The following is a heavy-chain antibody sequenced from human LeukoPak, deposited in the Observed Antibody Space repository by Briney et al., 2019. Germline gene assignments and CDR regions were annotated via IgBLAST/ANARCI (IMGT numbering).Heavy chain of an antibody. CDR3: ARANFLYCSSTTCLFDY. V-gene: IGHV1-2*02. Sequence: GASVKVSCKASGYTFTGYYMHWVRQAPGQGFEGMGWINPNDGDTNYAQKFQGRVTMTRDTPISTAHMEVSGLRSDDTAVYYCARANFLYCSSTTCLFDYWGQGTLVTVSS. J-gene: IGHJ4*02. CDR1: GYTFTGYY. D-gene: IGHD2-2*01. CDR2: INPNDGDT.